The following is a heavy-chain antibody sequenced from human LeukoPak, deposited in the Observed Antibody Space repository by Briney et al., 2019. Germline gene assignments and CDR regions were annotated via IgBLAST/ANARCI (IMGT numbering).Heavy chain of an antibody. CDR1: GGSMSSSSYY. CDR3: ARRVGGWYYFDY. Sequence: PSETLSLTCTVSGGSMSSSSYYWGWIRQPPGKGLEWVATMYYTGSTYFNPSLKSRVTISVDTSKNQFSLKLSSVTAADTAVYYCARRVGGWYYFDYWGQGTLVTVSS. CDR2: MYYTGST. D-gene: IGHD6-19*01. V-gene: IGHV4-39*01. J-gene: IGHJ4*02.